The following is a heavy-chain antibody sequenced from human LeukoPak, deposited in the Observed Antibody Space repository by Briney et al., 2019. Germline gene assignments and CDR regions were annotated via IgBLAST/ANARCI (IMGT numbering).Heavy chain of an antibody. CDR2: IYYSGST. V-gene: IGHV4-61*01. CDR3: AREAAATSL. CDR1: GGSVSSGSYY. Sequence: SETLSLTCTVSGGSVSSGSYYWSWIRQPPGKGLEWIGYIYYSGSTNYNPSLKSRVTISVDTSKNQFSLKLSSVTAADTAVYYCAREAAATSLWGRGTLVTVSS. D-gene: IGHD6-25*01. J-gene: IGHJ2*01.